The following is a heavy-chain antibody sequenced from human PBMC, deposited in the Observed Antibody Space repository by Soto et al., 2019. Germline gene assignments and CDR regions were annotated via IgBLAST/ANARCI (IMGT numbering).Heavy chain of an antibody. V-gene: IGHV4-30-2*01. CDR2: IVHTGGT. J-gene: IGHJ4*02. Sequence: TLSLTCAVAGGCMSGGGFAWSWIRQPPGKGLEWIGYIVHTGGTQYNPSLKSRVSMSVDKSKNQLSMHLTSVTAADTAAYYCARLQFGEGFDYWGRGALVTVSS. D-gene: IGHD3-10*01. CDR1: GGCMSGGGFA. CDR3: ARLQFGEGFDY.